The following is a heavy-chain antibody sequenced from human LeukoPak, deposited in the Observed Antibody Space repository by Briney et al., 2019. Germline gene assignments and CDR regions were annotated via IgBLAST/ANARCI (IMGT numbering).Heavy chain of an antibody. CDR3: ARLYYDFWSGYYIPPAYYYYYMDV. J-gene: IGHJ6*03. CDR2: IYPGDSDT. CDR1: GYSFTSYW. V-gene: IGHV5-51*01. D-gene: IGHD3-3*01. Sequence: GESLKISCKGSGYSFTSYWIGWVRQTPGKGLEWMGIIYPGDSDTRYSPSFQGQVTISADKSISTAYLQWSSLKASDTAMYYCARLYYDFWSGYYIPPAYYYYYMDVWGKGTTVTVSS.